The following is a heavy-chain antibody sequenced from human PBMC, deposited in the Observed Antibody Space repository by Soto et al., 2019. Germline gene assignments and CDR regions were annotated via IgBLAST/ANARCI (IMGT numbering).Heavy chain of an antibody. D-gene: IGHD3-10*01. CDR2: IIPIFGTA. CDR1: GGTFSSYA. J-gene: IGHJ5*02. V-gene: IGHV1-69*13. CDR3: ARSPDLRGKYYGTEDGWFDP. Sequence: ASVKVSCKASGGTFSSYASSWVRQAPGQGLEWMGGIIPIFGTANYAQKFQGRVTITADESTSTAYMELSSLRSEDTAVYYCARSPDLRGKYYGTEDGWFDPWGQGTLVTVSS.